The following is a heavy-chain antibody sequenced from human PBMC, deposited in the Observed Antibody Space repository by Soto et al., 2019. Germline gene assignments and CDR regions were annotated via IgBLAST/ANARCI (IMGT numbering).Heavy chain of an antibody. D-gene: IGHD2-15*01. V-gene: IGHV1-18*01. CDR3: ASQNYCSGGSCYPNDAFDI. CDR2: ISAYNGNT. J-gene: IGHJ3*02. Sequence: GASVKVSCKASRYTFTSYGISWVRQAPRQGLEWMGWISAYNGNTNYAQKLQGRVTMTTDTSTSTAYMELRSLRSDDTAVYYCASQNYCSGGSCYPNDAFDIWGQGTMVTVSS. CDR1: RYTFTSYG.